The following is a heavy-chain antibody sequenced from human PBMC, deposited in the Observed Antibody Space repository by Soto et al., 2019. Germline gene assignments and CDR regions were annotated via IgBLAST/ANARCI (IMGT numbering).Heavy chain of an antibody. CDR3: AKDRGSSLYHWFDP. V-gene: IGHV3-23*01. D-gene: IGHD6-13*01. J-gene: IGHJ5*02. CDR2: ISGGGST. Sequence: GGSLRLSCAASGFTFSSYGMSWVRQAPGKGLEWVSVISGGGSTFYADSVKGRFTISRDNSKNTLYLQMNGLRADDTAVYYCAKDRGSSLYHWFDPWGQGTLVTVSS. CDR1: GFTFSSYG.